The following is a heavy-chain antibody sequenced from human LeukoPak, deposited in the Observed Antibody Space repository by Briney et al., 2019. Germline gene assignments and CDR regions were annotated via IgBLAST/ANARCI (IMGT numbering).Heavy chain of an antibody. D-gene: IGHD4-23*01. CDR2: INHSGST. J-gene: IGHJ4*02. V-gene: IGHV4-34*01. CDR3: ARDPCGGNRVDY. Sequence: SETLSLTCAVYGGSFSGYYWRWIRQPPGKGLEWIGEINHSGSTNYNPSLKSRVTISVDTSKNQFSLKLSSVTAADTAVYYCARDPCGGNRVDYWGQGTLVTVSS. CDR1: GGSFSGYY.